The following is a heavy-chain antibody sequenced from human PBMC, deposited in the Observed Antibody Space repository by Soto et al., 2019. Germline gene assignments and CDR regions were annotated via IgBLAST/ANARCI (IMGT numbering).Heavy chain of an antibody. J-gene: IGHJ5*02. D-gene: IGHD3-22*01. CDR1: GGSLSSYY. V-gene: IGHV4-59*01. CDR2: IYYSGST. Sequence: SETLSLTCTVSGGSLSSYYWSWIRQPPGKGLEWIGYIYYSGSTNYNPSLKSRVTISVDTSKNQFSLKLSSVTAADTAVYYCASGFNPYSSGWFDPWGQGTLVTVS. CDR3: ASGFNPYSSGWFDP.